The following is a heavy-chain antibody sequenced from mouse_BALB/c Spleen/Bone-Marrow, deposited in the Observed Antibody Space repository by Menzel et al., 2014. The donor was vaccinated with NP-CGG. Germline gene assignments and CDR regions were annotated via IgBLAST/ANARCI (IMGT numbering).Heavy chain of an antibody. V-gene: IGHV1S135*01. Sequence: VQLQQPGPELMKPGASVKISCKDSGYSFTSYYMHWVKQSHGKSLEWIGYIDPFNGGTSYNQKFKGKATLTVDKSSSTAYMHLSSLTSEDPAVYYCAGSTMISAWFAYRGQGTLVTVSA. J-gene: IGHJ3*01. D-gene: IGHD2-4*01. CDR2: IDPFNGGT. CDR3: AGSTMISAWFAY. CDR1: GYSFTSYY.